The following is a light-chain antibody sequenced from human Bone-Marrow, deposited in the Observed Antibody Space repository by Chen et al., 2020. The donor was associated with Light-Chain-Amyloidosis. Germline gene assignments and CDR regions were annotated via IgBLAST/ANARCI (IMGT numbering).Light chain of an antibody. CDR2: DAS. Sequence: DIQMTQSPSSLSASVGDRATITCQASPDISNYLNWYQQISGKAPKLLISDASNLETGVPPRFSGSGSGTDFTFTISSLQPEDVATYYCQEYDNLPPYTFGQGTKLEIK. CDR3: QEYDNLPPYT. V-gene: IGKV1-33*01. J-gene: IGKJ2*01. CDR1: PDISNY.